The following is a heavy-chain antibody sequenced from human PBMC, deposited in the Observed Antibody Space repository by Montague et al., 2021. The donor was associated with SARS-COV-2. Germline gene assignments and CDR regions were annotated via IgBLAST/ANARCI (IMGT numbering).Heavy chain of an antibody. D-gene: IGHD3-10*01. CDR2: FYTSGTT. V-gene: IGHV4-39*07. CDR1: GGSISTINYY. Sequence: SETLSLTCTVSGGSISTINYYWGWIRQPPGKGLEWIGSFYTSGTTYYNPSLNGRVTISVDTSKNQFSLRVTSVTAADTALYFCAGGARAPTGGSCFDSWGQGTLVPVSS. CDR3: AGGARAPTGGSCFDS. J-gene: IGHJ4*02.